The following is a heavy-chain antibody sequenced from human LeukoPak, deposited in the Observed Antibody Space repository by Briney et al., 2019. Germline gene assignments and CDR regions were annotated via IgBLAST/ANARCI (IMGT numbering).Heavy chain of an antibody. CDR1: GGTFSSYA. Sequence: GASVKVSCKASGGTFSSYAISWVRQAPGQGLEWMGGIIPIFGTANYAQKFRGRVTITADESTGTAYMVLSSLRSEDTAVYYCAGSDYYYYGMDVWGQGTTVTVSS. CDR2: IIPIFGTA. CDR3: AGSDYYYYGMDV. V-gene: IGHV1-69*13. J-gene: IGHJ6*02.